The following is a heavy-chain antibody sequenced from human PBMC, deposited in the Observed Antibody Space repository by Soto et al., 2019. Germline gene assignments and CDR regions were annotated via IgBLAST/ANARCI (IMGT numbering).Heavy chain of an antibody. J-gene: IGHJ3*02. D-gene: IGHD6-6*01. V-gene: IGHV1-18*01. CDR1: GYTFTSYG. CDR3: ASISSIAARFASDI. CDR2: IGAYTGNT. Sequence: ASVKVSCKASGYTFTSYGISWVRQAPGQGLEWMGWIGAYTGNTNSAQKLQGRVTMTTDTSTSTAYMELRSLRSDDKAVYYCASISSIAARFASDIRGKGPMVTVS.